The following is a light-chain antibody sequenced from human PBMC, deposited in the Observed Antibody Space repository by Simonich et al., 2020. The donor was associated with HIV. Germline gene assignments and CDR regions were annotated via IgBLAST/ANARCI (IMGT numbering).Light chain of an antibody. CDR2: GNN. CDR3: QSYDSSLSGWV. CDR1: SSNIGAGYD. V-gene: IGLV1-40*01. J-gene: IGLJ3*02. Sequence: QSVLTQPPSVSGAPGQRVTISCTGSSSNIGAGYDVHWYQQLRGTAPKLLIYGNNNRPTGVPGRISGSKSGTSASLAITGLQPEDEADYHCQSYDSSLSGWVFGGGTKLTVL.